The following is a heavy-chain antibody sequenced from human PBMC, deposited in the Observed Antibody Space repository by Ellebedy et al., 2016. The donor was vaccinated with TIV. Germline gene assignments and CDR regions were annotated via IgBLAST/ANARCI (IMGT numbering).Heavy chain of an antibody. V-gene: IGHV4-30-2*01. J-gene: IGHJ5*02. CDR2: IYHSGST. CDR1: GGSISSDGYS. CDR3: ARGGTYFDSSGLFDP. D-gene: IGHD3-22*01. Sequence: LRLSCAVSGGSISSDGYSWSWIRQPPGKGLEWIGYIYHSGSTYYNPSLKSRVTISVDKSKNQFSLKLSSVTAADTAVYYCARGGTYFDSSGLFDPWGQGTLVTVSP.